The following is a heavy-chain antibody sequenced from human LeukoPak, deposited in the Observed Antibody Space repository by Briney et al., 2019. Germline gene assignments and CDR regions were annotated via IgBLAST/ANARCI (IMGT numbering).Heavy chain of an antibody. CDR3: ARSTSSEYDIYHFDY. D-gene: IGHD3-9*01. CDR2: IWYDGNNK. CDR1: RFTFSSYS. J-gene: IGHJ4*02. Sequence: WGSLRLSCAASRFTFSSYSMQWVRQAPGKGLEWVTVIWYDGNNKYYADTVKGRFTMSRDNSTSTRYLQMSSLRAEDTAVYYCARSTSSEYDIYHFDYWGQGTLVPVSS. V-gene: IGHV3-33*01.